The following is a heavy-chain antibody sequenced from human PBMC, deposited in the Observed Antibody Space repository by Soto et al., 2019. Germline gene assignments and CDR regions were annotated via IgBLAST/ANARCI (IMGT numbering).Heavy chain of an antibody. CDR2: INPDSGGT. J-gene: IGHJ4*02. CDR1: GYTFNAYY. CDR3: ARALSFGSGTFDY. Sequence: ASVKVSCKASGYTFNAYYIHWVRQAPGQGLGWMGCINPDSGGTKYAQKFQGRVTMTRDTSITTAYMDLSSLRSDDTAVYYCARALSFGSGTFDYWGQGTLVTVSS. V-gene: IGHV1-2*02. D-gene: IGHD1-26*01.